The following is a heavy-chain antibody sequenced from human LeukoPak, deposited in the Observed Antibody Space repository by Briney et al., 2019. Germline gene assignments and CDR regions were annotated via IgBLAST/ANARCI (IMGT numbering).Heavy chain of an antibody. CDR2: INHSGST. D-gene: IGHD3-22*01. CDR3: ARLYYYDSSSVAFDI. V-gene: IGHV4-34*01. J-gene: IGHJ3*02. CDR1: GGSFNGYY. Sequence: PSETLSLTCAVYGGSFNGYYWSWIRQPPGKGLEWNGEINHSGSTNYNPSLKSRVTISVDTSKNQFSLKLSSVTAADTAVYYCARLYYYDSSSVAFDILGQGTMVTVSS.